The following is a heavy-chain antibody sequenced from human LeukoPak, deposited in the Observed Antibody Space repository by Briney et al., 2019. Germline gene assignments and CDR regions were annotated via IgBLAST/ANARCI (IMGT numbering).Heavy chain of an antibody. CDR2: IYYSGST. Sequence: SETLSLTCTVSGGSISTNKYYWGWIRQPPGKGLEWIGSIYYSGSTYYNPTLKSRVTIFVDTFKNQFSLKLSSVTAADTAVYYCATPYSGGYQGLDIWGQGTMVTVS. CDR3: ATPYSGGYQGLDI. CDR1: GGSISTNKYY. V-gene: IGHV4-39*01. J-gene: IGHJ3*02. D-gene: IGHD1-26*01.